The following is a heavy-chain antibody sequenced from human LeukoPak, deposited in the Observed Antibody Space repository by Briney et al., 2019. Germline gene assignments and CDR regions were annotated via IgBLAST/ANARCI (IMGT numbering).Heavy chain of an antibody. CDR2: IYYSGST. CDR1: GGSISSYY. V-gene: IGHV4-59*08. Sequence: PSETLSLTCSVSGGSISSYYWSWIRQPPGKGLEWIGYIYYSGSTEYNPSLKSRVTISIDTSRNQFSLKLSSATAADTAVYYCARLTGYSYGNSNLWPDAFDIWGQGTMLTVSS. J-gene: IGHJ3*02. D-gene: IGHD5-18*01. CDR3: ARLTGYSYGNSNLWPDAFDI.